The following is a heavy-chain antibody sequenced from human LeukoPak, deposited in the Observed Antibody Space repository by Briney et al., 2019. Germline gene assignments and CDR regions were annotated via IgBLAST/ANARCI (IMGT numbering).Heavy chain of an antibody. J-gene: IGHJ4*02. D-gene: IGHD3-22*01. CDR1: GYTFTSYD. CDR3: ARGLSDPDGYYDSSGYPY. Sequence: ASVKVSCKASGYTFTSYDINWVRQATGQGLEWMGWMSPNSGNTGYAQKFQGRVTMTRNTSISTAYMELSSLRSEDTAVYYCARGLSDPDGYYDSSGYPYWGQGTLVTVSS. V-gene: IGHV1-8*01. CDR2: MSPNSGNT.